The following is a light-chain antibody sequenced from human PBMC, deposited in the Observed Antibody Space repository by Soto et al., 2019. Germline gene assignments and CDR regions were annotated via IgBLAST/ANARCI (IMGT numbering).Light chain of an antibody. CDR3: SSYTSSSTLEGV. CDR1: SSDVGGYNY. Sequence: QSVLTQPASVSGSPGQSITISCTGTSSDVGGYNYVSWYQQHPGKAPKLMIYDVSNRPSGVSNRFSGSKSGNTASLTISGLQAEDEAAYYCSSYTSSSTLEGVFGTGTKLTVL. CDR2: DVS. V-gene: IGLV2-14*01. J-gene: IGLJ1*01.